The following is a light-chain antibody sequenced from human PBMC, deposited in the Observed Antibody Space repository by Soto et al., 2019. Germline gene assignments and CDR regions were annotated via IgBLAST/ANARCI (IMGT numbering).Light chain of an antibody. V-gene: IGKV3-11*01. CDR1: QSVGSF. CDR2: DAS. Sequence: EIVLTQSPATLSLSPGERATLSCRASQSVGSFLAWYQQKSGQTPRLLIYDASNRAPGIPARFGGSGSGTDFTLTISSLEPEDFAVYYCQHRSNWLGTFGPGTKADIK. CDR3: QHRSNWLGT. J-gene: IGKJ3*01.